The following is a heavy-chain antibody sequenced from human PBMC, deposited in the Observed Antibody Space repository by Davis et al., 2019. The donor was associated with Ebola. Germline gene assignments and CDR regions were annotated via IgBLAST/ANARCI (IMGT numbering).Heavy chain of an antibody. CDR1: GGSISSSSYY. CDR2: IYYSGST. Sequence: MPSETLSLTCTVSGGSISSSSYYWGWIRQPPGKGLEWIGSIYYSGSTYYNPSPKSRVTISVDTSKNQFSLKLSSVTAADTAVYYCARQSFGGYYYRWFDPWGQGTLVTVSS. V-gene: IGHV4-39*01. J-gene: IGHJ5*02. CDR3: ARQSFGGYYYRWFDP. D-gene: IGHD3-22*01.